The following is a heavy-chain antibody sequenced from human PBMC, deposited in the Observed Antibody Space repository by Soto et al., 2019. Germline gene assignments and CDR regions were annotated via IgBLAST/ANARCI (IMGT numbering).Heavy chain of an antibody. V-gene: IGHV3-23*01. D-gene: IGHD6-19*01. CDR3: AKNAHRDSSGWYKGNYFDY. Sequence: GGSLRLSCAASGXTFSSYAMSWVRQAPGKGLEWVSAISGSGGSTYYADSVKGRFTISRDNSKNTLYLQMNSLRAEDTAVYYCAKNAHRDSSGWYKGNYFDYWGEGTLVTVSS. J-gene: IGHJ4*02. CDR2: ISGSGGST. CDR1: GXTFSSYA.